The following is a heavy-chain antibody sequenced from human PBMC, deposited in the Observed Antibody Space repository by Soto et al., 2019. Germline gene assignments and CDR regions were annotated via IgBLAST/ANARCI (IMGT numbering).Heavy chain of an antibody. V-gene: IGHV4-59*08. Sequence: SEILSLTCTVSGGSISSYYWSWIRQPPGKGLEWIGYIYYSGSTNYNPSLKSRVTISVDTSKNQFSLKLSSVTAADTAVYYCARMEQQLVLFDYWGQGTLVTVSS. CDR2: IYYSGST. CDR3: ARMEQQLVLFDY. D-gene: IGHD6-13*01. J-gene: IGHJ4*02. CDR1: GGSISSYY.